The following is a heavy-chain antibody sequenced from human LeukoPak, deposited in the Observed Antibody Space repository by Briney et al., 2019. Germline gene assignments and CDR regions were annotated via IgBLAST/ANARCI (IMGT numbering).Heavy chain of an antibody. Sequence: GGSLRLSCAASGFIFSHYAMHWVRQTPGTGLEWVASIWYDGTHGNYVDSVKGRFTISRDNPRNTVYLQINSLRDDDTAVYYCGKTTVGYSSGQKPAWPVDFWGQGTLVTVSS. D-gene: IGHD5-18*01. CDR2: IWYDGTHG. CDR3: GKTTVGYSSGQKPAWPVDF. CDR1: GFIFSHYA. J-gene: IGHJ4*02. V-gene: IGHV3-30*02.